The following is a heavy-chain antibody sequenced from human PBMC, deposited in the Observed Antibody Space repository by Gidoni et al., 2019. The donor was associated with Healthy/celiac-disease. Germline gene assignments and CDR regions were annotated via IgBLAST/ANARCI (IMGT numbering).Heavy chain of an antibody. CDR1: GFTFSSYG. V-gene: IGHV3-30*18. Sequence: QVQLVESGGGVVQPGRSLRLSCAASGFTFSSYGMHWVRQAPGKGLEWVAGISYDGSNKYYADSVKGRFTISRDNSKNTLYLQMNSLRAEDTAVYYCAKDLNRQWLAMDVWGQGTTVTVSS. J-gene: IGHJ6*02. CDR3: AKDLNRQWLAMDV. CDR2: ISYDGSNK. D-gene: IGHD6-19*01.